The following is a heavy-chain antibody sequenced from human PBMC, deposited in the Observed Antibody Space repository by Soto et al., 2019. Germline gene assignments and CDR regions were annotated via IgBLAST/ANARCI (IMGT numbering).Heavy chain of an antibody. D-gene: IGHD5-12*01. Sequence: GGSLRLSCAASGFTFSSYEVNWVRQAPGKGLEWVSYISSSGSTIYYADSVKGRFTISRDNAKNSLYLQMNSLRAEDTAVYYCARESGEMATMGYYYYGMDVWGQGT. CDR1: GFTFSSYE. CDR2: ISSSGSTI. V-gene: IGHV3-48*03. J-gene: IGHJ6*02. CDR3: ARESGEMATMGYYYYGMDV.